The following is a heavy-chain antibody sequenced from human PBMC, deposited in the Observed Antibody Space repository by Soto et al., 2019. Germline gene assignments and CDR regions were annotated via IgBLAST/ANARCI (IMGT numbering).Heavy chain of an antibody. Sequence: QVQLVESGGGVVQPGRSLRVSCAASGFTFSHYAMHWVRQAPGKGLEWVAVVSYDGTKQFYADSVKGRFTICRDSSKSTLYLQMNNLRDEDTAVYYCARDRVYYYDSSGYYNFDFWGQGTLVTVSS. CDR2: VSYDGTKQ. D-gene: IGHD3-22*01. V-gene: IGHV3-30-3*01. J-gene: IGHJ4*02. CDR1: GFTFSHYA. CDR3: ARDRVYYYDSSGYYNFDF.